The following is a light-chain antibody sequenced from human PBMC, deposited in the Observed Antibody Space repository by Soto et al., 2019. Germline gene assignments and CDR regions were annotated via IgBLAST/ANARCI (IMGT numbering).Light chain of an antibody. CDR1: SSDVGGSDH. CDR2: EVN. Sequence: QSALTQPASVSGSPGQSVTISRTGASSDVGGSDHVSWYQQHPGKAPKLILYEVNNRPSGVSNRFSGSKSGNTASLIISGLQADDEAEYFCSSYSTTSTLVFGSGTKVTAL. J-gene: IGLJ1*01. V-gene: IGLV2-14*03. CDR3: SSYSTTSTLV.